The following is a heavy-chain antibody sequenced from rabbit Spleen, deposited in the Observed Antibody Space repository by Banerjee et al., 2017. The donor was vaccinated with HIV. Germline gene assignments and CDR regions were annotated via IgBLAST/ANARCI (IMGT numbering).Heavy chain of an antibody. V-gene: IGHV1S40*01. CDR1: EFSFSSRYY. D-gene: IGHD4-1*01. Sequence: QSLEESGGDLVKPGASLTLTCTASEFSFSSRYYLCWVRQAPGKGLEWIACIYSGSSADTYYASWAKGRFTISKTSSTTVDLKMTSLTAADTATYFCARETSSGWGIMAFYFSLWGPGTLVTVS. CDR2: IYSGSSADT. CDR3: ARETSSGWGIMAFYFSL. J-gene: IGHJ4*01.